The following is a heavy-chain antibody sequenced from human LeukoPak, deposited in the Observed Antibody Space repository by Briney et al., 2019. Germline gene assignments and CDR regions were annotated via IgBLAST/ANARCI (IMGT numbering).Heavy chain of an antibody. CDR3: TRFRYDFWSGYYYYMDV. CDR2: IRSKANSYAT. Sequence: GSLKLSCAASGFTLSGSAMHWVRQASGKGLEWVGRIRSKANSYATAYAASVKGRFTISRDDSKDTAYLQMNSLKTEDTAVYYCTRFRYDFWSGYYYYMDVWGKGTTVTVSS. D-gene: IGHD3-3*01. J-gene: IGHJ6*03. CDR1: GFTLSGSA. V-gene: IGHV3-73*01.